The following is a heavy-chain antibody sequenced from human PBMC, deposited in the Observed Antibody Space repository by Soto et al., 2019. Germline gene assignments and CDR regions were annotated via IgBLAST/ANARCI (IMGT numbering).Heavy chain of an antibody. Sequence: PGGSLRLSCAASGFTFSSYGMHWVRQAPGKGLEWVAVISYDGSNKYYADSVKGRFTISRDNSKNTLYLQMNSLRAEDTAVYYCAKHLGKTEYYFDYWGQGTLVTVSS. CDR3: AKHLGKTEYYFDY. CDR1: GFTFSSYG. D-gene: IGHD3-16*01. CDR2: ISYDGSNK. V-gene: IGHV3-30*18. J-gene: IGHJ4*02.